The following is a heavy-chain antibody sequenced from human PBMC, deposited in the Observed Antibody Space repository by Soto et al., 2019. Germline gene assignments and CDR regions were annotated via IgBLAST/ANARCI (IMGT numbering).Heavy chain of an antibody. CDR1: GGTFSSYA. CDR3: ARGAEYCSGGSCYQALDYYGMDV. Sequence: QVQLVQSGAEVKKPGSSVKVSCKASGGTFSSYAISWVRQAPGQGLEWMGGIIPIFGTVNYAQKFQGRVTITADTSTSTAYMELSSLRSEDTAVYYCARGAEYCSGGSCYQALDYYGMDVWGQGTTVTVSS. V-gene: IGHV1-69*06. CDR2: IIPIFGTV. J-gene: IGHJ6*02. D-gene: IGHD2-15*01.